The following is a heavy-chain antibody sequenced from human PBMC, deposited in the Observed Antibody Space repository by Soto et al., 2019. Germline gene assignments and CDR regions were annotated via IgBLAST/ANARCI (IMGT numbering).Heavy chain of an antibody. V-gene: IGHV1-8*01. CDR2: MNPNSGNT. CDR3: ARDLLFDY. CDR1: GYTFTSYD. Sequence: ASVKVSCKASGYTFTSYDINWVRQATGQRLEWMGWMNPNSGNTTYAQKFQGRVTITRDTSASTAYMELSSLRSEDTAVYYCARDLLFDYWGQGTLVTVSS. J-gene: IGHJ4*02.